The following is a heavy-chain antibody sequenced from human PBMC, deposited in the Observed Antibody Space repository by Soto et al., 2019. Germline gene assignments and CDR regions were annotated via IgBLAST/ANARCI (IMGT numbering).Heavy chain of an antibody. CDR2: IGGSGGNR. D-gene: IGHD4-4*01. CDR1: GFTFNAYA. V-gene: IGHV3-23*01. Sequence: EVQLLESGGGLVQPGGSLSLSCAASGFTFNAYAMTWVRQAPGKGLEWVSAIGGSGGNRYYADSVRGRFTISRDNSKDTVDLQMNSLRVEDTAVYYCARVASDYISSVDNWGQGILVTVSS. J-gene: IGHJ4*02. CDR3: ARVASDYISSVDN.